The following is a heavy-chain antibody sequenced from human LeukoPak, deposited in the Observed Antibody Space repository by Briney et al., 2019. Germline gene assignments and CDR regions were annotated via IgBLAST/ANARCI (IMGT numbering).Heavy chain of an antibody. V-gene: IGHV1-69*05. CDR2: IIPIFGTA. Sequence: GASVNVSYKASGGTFSSYAISWVRQAPGQGLEWMGGIIPIFGTANYAQKFQGRVTITTDESTSTAYMELSSLRSEDTAVYYCASGGTGWVAARPSSSNWFDPWGQGTLVTVSS. CDR3: ASGGTGWVAARPSSSNWFDP. D-gene: IGHD6-6*01. J-gene: IGHJ5*02. CDR1: GGTFSSYA.